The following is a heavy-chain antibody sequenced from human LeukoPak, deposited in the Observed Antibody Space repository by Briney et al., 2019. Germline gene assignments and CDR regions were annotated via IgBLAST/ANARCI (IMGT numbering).Heavy chain of an antibody. CDR2: INAGNGNT. V-gene: IGHV1-3*01. J-gene: IGHJ4*02. CDR3: ERQVIYSSGWHRNFDS. Sequence: ASVKLSCNSSGYTFTIYAMHWVRQAPGQRLGWVGWINAGNGNTKYSQKFQGRLTITRDTCASTAYMELSSLSSEDTDMYYCERQVIYSSGWHRNFDSWGQGTLVTVSS. CDR1: GYTFTIYA. D-gene: IGHD6-19*01.